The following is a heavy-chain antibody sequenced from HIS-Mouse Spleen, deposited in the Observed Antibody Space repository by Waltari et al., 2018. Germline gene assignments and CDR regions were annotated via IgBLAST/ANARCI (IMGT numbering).Heavy chain of an antibody. V-gene: IGHV4-34*01. CDR2: INHSGST. CDR1: AGSFRGYD. D-gene: IGHD1-26*01. J-gene: IGHJ5*02. CDR3: ARGQRELHWFDP. Sequence: QVQLQQRGAGLLTPSETLSLTCAVYAGSFRGYDWSWNRQPPGKGLEWIGEINHSGSTNYNPSLKSRVTISVDTSKNQFSLKLSSVTAADTAVYYCARGQRELHWFDPWGQGTLVTVSS.